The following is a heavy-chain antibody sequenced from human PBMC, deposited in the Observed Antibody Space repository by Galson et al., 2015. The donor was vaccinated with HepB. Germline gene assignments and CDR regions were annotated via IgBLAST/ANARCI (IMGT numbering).Heavy chain of an antibody. D-gene: IGHD2-8*01. CDR3: AREGGPPSYAGVGLDV. CDR2: SYPDSNSE. J-gene: IGHJ6*02. Sequence: SLRLSCAASGYTFSTYSMHWVRQAPGQGLEWVALSYPDSNSENYAHSLKGRFTVSRDNSKNSLDLQMSSLGTEDTAVYYCAREGGPPSYAGVGLDVWGQGTTVTVSS. CDR1: GYTFSTYS. V-gene: IGHV3-30*04.